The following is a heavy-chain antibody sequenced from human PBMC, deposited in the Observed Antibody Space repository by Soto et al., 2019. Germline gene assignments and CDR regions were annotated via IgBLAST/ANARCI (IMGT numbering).Heavy chain of an antibody. CDR3: ARRVRYFDSEYGMDV. CDR2: IYPGDSDT. Sequence: PGESLKISCKGSGYSFTIYWIGWVRQMPGKGLEWMGIIYPGDSDTRYSPSFQGQVTISADKSISTAYLQWSSLKASDTAMYYCARRVRYFDSEYGMDVWGRGTTVTVSS. CDR1: GYSFTIYW. V-gene: IGHV5-51*01. D-gene: IGHD3-9*01. J-gene: IGHJ6*02.